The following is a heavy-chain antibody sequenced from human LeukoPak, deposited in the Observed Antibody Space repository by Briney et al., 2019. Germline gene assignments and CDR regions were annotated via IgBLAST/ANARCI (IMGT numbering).Heavy chain of an antibody. CDR1: GFTFSSYA. Sequence: GGSLRLSCAASGFTFSSYAMSWVRQAPGKGLEWVAAISGSGGRTYYADSVKGRFTISRDNSKNTLYLQMNTLRAEDTAVYYCAKGSYYDSSGYCFDYWGQGPLVTVSS. CDR2: ISGSGGRT. J-gene: IGHJ4*02. D-gene: IGHD3-22*01. V-gene: IGHV3-23*01. CDR3: AKGSYYDSSGYCFDY.